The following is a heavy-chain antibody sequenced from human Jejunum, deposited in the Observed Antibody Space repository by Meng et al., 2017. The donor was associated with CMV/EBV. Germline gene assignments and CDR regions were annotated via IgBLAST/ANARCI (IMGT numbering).Heavy chain of an antibody. V-gene: IGHV4-34*01. J-gene: IGHJ5*02. CDR1: GGSFSGYY. CDR2: INHRGST. Sequence: CAFSGGSFSGYYWTWIRQPPGKGLEWIGEINHRGSTNSNPSLKSRVTISVDTSTKQFSLKVNSVTAADTAVYYCVRFGESFNWFDPWGQGNLVTVSS. D-gene: IGHD3-10*01. CDR3: VRFGESFNWFDP.